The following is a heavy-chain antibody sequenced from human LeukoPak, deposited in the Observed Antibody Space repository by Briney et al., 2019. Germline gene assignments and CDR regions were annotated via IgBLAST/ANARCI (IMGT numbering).Heavy chain of an antibody. CDR2: IYYSGST. Sequence: PSETLSLTCTVSGGSISSYYWSWIRQPPGKGLEWIGYIYYSGSTNYNPSLKSRVTIPVDTSKNQFSLKLSSVTAADTAVYYCARGQRITMTDWGQGTLVTVSS. V-gene: IGHV4-59*12. D-gene: IGHD3-22*01. J-gene: IGHJ4*02. CDR3: ARGQRITMTD. CDR1: GGSISSYY.